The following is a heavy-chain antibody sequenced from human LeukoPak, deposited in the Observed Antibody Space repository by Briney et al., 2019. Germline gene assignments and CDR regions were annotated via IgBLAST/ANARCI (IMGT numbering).Heavy chain of an antibody. J-gene: IGHJ4*02. V-gene: IGHV3-23*01. D-gene: IGHD3-10*01. CDR3: AKDGAMVRGVMDY. CDR1: GFTFSSYG. Sequence: GGSLRLSCAASGFTFSSYGMSWVRQAPGRGLEWVSAISGSGGSTYYADSVKGRFTISRDNSKNTLYLQMNSLRAEDTAVYYCAKDGAMVRGVMDYWGQGTLVTVSS. CDR2: ISGSGGST.